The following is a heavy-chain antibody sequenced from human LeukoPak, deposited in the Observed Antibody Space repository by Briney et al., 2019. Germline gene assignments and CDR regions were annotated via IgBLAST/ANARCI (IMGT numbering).Heavy chain of an antibody. CDR1: GGSFSSYT. J-gene: IGHJ4*02. CDR2: IIPILGIA. CDR3: AQITQGYCSSTSCYTFVY. V-gene: IGHV1-69*02. D-gene: IGHD2-2*02. Sequence: SVKVSCKPSGGSFSSYTISWVRQAPGLGLEWMGRIIPILGIANYAQKFQGRVTITADKSTSTAYMELSSLRSEDTAVYYCAQITQGYCSSTSCYTFVYWGQGTLVTVSS.